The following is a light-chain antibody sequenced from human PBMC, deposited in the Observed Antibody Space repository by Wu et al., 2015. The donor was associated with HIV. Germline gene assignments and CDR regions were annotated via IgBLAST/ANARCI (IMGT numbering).Light chain of an antibody. J-gene: IGKJ1*01. CDR3: QKYNTAPWT. V-gene: IGKV1-6*01. CDR2: TAS. Sequence: AIQMTQSPSSLSASVGDRVTITCRASQGIRNDLGWYQQKPGKAPKLLIYTASYLQNGVPSRFSGSGSGTDFTLTISSLQPEDVATYYCQKYNTAPWTFGQGTKVEMK. CDR1: QGIRND.